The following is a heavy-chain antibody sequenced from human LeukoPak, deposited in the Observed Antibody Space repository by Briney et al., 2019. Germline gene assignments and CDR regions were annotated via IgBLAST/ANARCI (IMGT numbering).Heavy chain of an antibody. CDR2: IRSKAYGGTT. D-gene: IGHD2-15*01. CDR1: GFIFSNYA. V-gene: IGHV3-49*04. Sequence: GGSLRLSCAASGFIFSNYAMSWVRQTPGKGLEWVGFIRSKAYGGTTEYAASVKGRFTISRDDSKSIAYLQMNSLKTEDTAVYYCTRGGYPLYNWGQGTLVTVSS. J-gene: IGHJ4*02. CDR3: TRGGYPLYN.